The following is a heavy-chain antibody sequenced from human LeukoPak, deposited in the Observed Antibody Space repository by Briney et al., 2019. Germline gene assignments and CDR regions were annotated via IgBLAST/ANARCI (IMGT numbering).Heavy chain of an antibody. V-gene: IGHV3-66*02. J-gene: IGHJ4*02. CDR1: GFTVSSNY. Sequence: GGSLRLSCAASGFTVSSNYISWVRQAPGKGLEWVSVIYSGGSTYYADSVKGRFTISRDNSKNTLYLQMNSLRAEDTAVYYCARSPVSYQLPYYFDYWGQGTLVTVSS. CDR2: IYSGGST. D-gene: IGHD2-2*01. CDR3: ARSPVSYQLPYYFDY.